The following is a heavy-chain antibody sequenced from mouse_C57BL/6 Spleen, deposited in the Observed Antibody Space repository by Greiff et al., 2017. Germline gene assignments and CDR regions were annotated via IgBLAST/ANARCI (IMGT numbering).Heavy chain of an antibody. CDR2: IRLKSDNYAT. Sequence: EVKLVESGGGLVQPGGSMKLSCVASGFTFSNYWMNWVRQSPEKGLEWVAQIRLKSDNYATHYAESVTGRFTISRDDSKSSVYLQINNLRAEDTGIYYCAGYYYGSSYYFDYWGQGTTLTVSS. D-gene: IGHD1-1*01. CDR1: GFTFSNYW. V-gene: IGHV6-3*01. J-gene: IGHJ2*01. CDR3: AGYYYGSSYYFDY.